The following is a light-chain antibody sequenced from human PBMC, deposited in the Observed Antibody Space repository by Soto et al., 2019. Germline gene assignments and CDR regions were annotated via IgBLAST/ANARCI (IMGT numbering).Light chain of an antibody. CDR3: QQYGNSRWT. J-gene: IGKJ1*01. CDR1: QSVSSSY. V-gene: IGKV3-20*01. CDR2: GTS. Sequence: EIVLTQSPDTLSLSPGERATLSCRASQSVSSSYLAWYQQTPGQAPRLLIYGTSNRATGIPDRFSGSGSGKDFTLTISRLEPEDFEVYYCQQYGNSRWTFGQGTKVEIK.